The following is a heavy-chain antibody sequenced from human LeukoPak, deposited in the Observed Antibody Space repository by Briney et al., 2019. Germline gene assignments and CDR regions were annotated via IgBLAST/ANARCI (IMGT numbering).Heavy chain of an antibody. J-gene: IGHJ5*02. D-gene: IGHD2-2*01. V-gene: IGHV1-2*02. CDR1: GYTFTGYY. CDR2: INPNSGGT. Sequence: ASVKVSCKASGYTFTGYYMHWVRQAPGQGLEWMGWINPNSGGTNYAQKFQGRVTMTRDTSISTAYMELRSLRSDDTAVYYCARDLGGIVVVPAAMRFDPWGQGTLVTVSS. CDR3: ARDLGGIVVVPAAMRFDP.